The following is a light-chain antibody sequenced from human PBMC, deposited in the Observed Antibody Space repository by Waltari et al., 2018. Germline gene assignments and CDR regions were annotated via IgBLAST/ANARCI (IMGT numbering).Light chain of an antibody. J-gene: IGKJ4*01. V-gene: IGKV1-5*03. CDR2: KAS. CDR1: QDISIW. Sequence: TCRASQDISIWLAWFQQKPGKAPKLLIYKASSLESGAPSRFSGSGSGTEFTLTINSLQPDDFATFYCQQYNSYPFTFGGGTKVEIK. CDR3: QQYNSYPFT.